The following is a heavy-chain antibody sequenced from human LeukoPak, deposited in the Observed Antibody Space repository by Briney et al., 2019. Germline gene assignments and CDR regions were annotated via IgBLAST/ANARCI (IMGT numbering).Heavy chain of an antibody. V-gene: IGHV1-18*01. CDR2: ISTYDGTT. CDR3: ARTYYDILTGYSEFDY. CDR1: GYTFTTYG. J-gene: IGHJ4*02. D-gene: IGHD3-9*01. Sequence: ASVKVSCKASGYTFTTYGINWVRQAPGQGLEWMGWISTYDGTTNYAQKLRDRVTMMRDTSTSTAYMELRSLRSDDTAVSYCARTYYDILTGYSEFDYWGQGTLVTVSS.